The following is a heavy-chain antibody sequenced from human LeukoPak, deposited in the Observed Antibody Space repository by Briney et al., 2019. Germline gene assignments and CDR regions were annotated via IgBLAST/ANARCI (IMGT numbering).Heavy chain of an antibody. CDR1: GFTFSDYY. V-gene: IGHV3-11*04. Sequence: GGSLRLSCAASGFTFSDYYMSWIRQAPGKGLEWVSYISSSGSTIYYADSVKGRSTISRDNAKNSLYLQMNSLRAEDTAVYYCAAPGPDYYDSSRSFDIWGQGTMVTVSS. D-gene: IGHD3-22*01. CDR3: AAPGPDYYDSSRSFDI. J-gene: IGHJ3*02. CDR2: ISSSGSTI.